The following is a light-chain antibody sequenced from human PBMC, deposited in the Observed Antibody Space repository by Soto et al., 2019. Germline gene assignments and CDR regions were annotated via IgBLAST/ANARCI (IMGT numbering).Light chain of an antibody. CDR1: QTVISNY. CDR3: QQYGSSGT. J-gene: IGKJ1*01. V-gene: IGKV3-20*01. Sequence: ESLLAQSPDTLSLSPGEGATLSCRSSQTVISNYLAWYKQKPGQAPRLLIYGASNRATGIPDRLSGSGSGTDFTLTISRMEPEDFAVYYCQQYGSSGTFGQGTKVDI. CDR2: GAS.